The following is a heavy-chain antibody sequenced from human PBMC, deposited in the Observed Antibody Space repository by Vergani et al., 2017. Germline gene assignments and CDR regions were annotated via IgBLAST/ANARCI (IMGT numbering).Heavy chain of an antibody. CDR1: FYSIRNLY. J-gene: IGHJ4*02. CDR3: ARIPRGYCSSVICFPFDH. V-gene: IGHV4-59*11. D-gene: IGHD2-2*01. CDR2: IHYSENT. Sequence: QVRLQESGPGLVKPSETLSLTCSVSFYSIRNLYCNWIRQPPGKGLEWIGSIHYSENTNYNPSLKTRVTISVDTSKNQFSLTLTSVTAADTAVYYCARIPRGYCSSVICFPFDHWGQGSLVTVSS.